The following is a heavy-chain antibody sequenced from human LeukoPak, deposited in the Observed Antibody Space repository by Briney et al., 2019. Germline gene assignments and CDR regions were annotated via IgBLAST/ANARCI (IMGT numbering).Heavy chain of an antibody. J-gene: IGHJ4*02. CDR3: ARHAMTTVTTSNRDYFDY. D-gene: IGHD4-17*01. V-gene: IGHV4-39*01. CDR2: IYYSGST. CDR1: GGSISSSSYY. Sequence: SETLSLTCTVPGGSISSSSYYWGWIRQPPRKGLEWIGSIYYSGSTYYNPSLKSRVTISVDTSKNQFSLKLSSVPAADTAVYYCARHAMTTVTTSNRDYFDYWGQGTLVTVSS.